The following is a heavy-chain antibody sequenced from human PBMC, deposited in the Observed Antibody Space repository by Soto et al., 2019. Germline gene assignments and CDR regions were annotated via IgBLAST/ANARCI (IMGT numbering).Heavy chain of an antibody. CDR2: IKSKTYGETT. CDR1: GLTFSGAW. Sequence: EVQLVESGGGLVQPGESLRLSCTTSGLTFSGAWMFWVRQAPGKGPEWVGLIKSKTYGETTDDRSPVRGRFTISRTDSQSTLYLQMDNLRTDHTAVFYCAIPSGKIVGAPWPSSWGPGNLVTVSS. V-gene: IGHV3-15*01. D-gene: IGHD1-26*01. J-gene: IGHJ4*02. CDR3: AIPSGKIVGAPWPSS.